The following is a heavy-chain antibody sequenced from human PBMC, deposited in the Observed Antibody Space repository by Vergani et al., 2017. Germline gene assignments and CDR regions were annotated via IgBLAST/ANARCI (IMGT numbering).Heavy chain of an antibody. V-gene: IGHV3-23*01. J-gene: IGHJ6*02. CDR2: ISGSGGST. CDR3: AKDPTGWWELPQGYYGMDV. Sequence: EVQLLESGGGLVQPGGSLRLSCAASGFTFSSYAMSWVRQAPGKGLEWVSAISGSGGSTYYADSVKGRFTISRDNSKNTLYLQMNSLRAEDTAVYYCAKDPTGWWELPQGYYGMDVWGQGTTVTVSS. CDR1: GFTFSSYA. D-gene: IGHD1-26*01.